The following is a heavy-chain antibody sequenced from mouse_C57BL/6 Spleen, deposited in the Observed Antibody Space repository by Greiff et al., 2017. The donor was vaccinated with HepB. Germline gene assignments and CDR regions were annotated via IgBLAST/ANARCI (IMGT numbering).Heavy chain of an antibody. Sequence: QVHVKQPGAELVKPGASVKLSCKASGYTFTSYWMQWVKQRPGQGLEWIGEIDPSDSYTNYNQKFKGKATLTVDTSSSTAYMQLSSLTSEDSAVYYCARMTTVGFLDYWGQGTTLTVSS. CDR3: ARMTTVGFLDY. J-gene: IGHJ2*01. D-gene: IGHD1-1*01. V-gene: IGHV1-50*01. CDR1: GYTFTSYW. CDR2: IDPSDSYT.